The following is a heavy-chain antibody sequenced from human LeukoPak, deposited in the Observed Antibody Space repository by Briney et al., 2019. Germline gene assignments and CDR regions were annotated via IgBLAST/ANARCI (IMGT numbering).Heavy chain of an antibody. V-gene: IGHV4-61*01. CDR2: IYYSGST. CDR1: GVSVSSGSYY. Sequence: SETLSLTCTVSGVSVSSGSYYWSWIRQPPGKGLEWIGYIYYSGSTNYNPSLKSRVTISVDTSKNQFSLKLSSVTAADTAVYYCARAVDSSSWHPFDYWGQGTLVTVSS. D-gene: IGHD6-13*01. J-gene: IGHJ4*02. CDR3: ARAVDSSSWHPFDY.